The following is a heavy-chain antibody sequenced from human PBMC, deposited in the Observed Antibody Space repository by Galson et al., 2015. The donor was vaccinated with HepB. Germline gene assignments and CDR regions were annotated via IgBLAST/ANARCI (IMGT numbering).Heavy chain of an antibody. CDR1: GFTFDDYA. J-gene: IGHJ4*02. Sequence: ALRLSCAASGFTFDDYAMHWVRQAPGEGLEWVSGISWNRGSIGYADSAKGRFTISRDNAKNSLYLQMNSLRAEDTGLYYCAKGHSGCYYGSPVFDYWGQGTLVTVSS. V-gene: IGHV3-9*01. CDR3: AKGHSGCYYGSPVFDY. D-gene: IGHD3-22*01. CDR2: ISWNRGSI.